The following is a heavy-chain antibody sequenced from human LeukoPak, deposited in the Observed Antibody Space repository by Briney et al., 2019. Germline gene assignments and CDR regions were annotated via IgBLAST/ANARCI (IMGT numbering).Heavy chain of an antibody. J-gene: IGHJ6*03. D-gene: IGHD2-2*02. V-gene: IGHV1-18*01. Sequence: AAPVNVSCKASGYTFTSYGISWVRQAPGQGLDWMGWISAYNGNTNYAQTLQGRVTMTTDTSTSTAYMELRSLRSDDTAVYYCASCSSTSCYTGYYYMDVWGKGTTVTVSS. CDR2: ISAYNGNT. CDR3: ASCSSTSCYTGYYYMDV. CDR1: GYTFTSYG.